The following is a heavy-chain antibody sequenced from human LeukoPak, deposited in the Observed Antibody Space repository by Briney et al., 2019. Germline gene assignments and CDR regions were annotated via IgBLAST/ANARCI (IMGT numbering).Heavy chain of an antibody. D-gene: IGHD3-10*01. V-gene: IGHV3-23*01. J-gene: IGHJ5*02. CDR2: ISGSGGST. CDR1: GFTFSSYG. CDR3: AKGVKTYYYGSGSYVLDP. Sequence: PGGSLRLSCAASGFTFSSYGMSWVRQAPGKGLEWVTAISGSGGSTYYAVSVKGRFTISRDNSKNTLYLQMNSLRAEDTAVYYCAKGVKTYYYGSGSYVLDPWGQGTLVTVSS.